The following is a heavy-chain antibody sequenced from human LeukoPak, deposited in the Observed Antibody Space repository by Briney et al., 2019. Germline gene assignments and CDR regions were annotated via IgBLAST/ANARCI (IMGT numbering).Heavy chain of an antibody. CDR1: GVSISSSNSY. D-gene: IGHD5-12*01. Sequence: SETLSLTCTVSGVSISSSNSYWGWIRQPPGKGLEWIGSIYHRESTYYNPSLKSRVTISVDTSKNQFSLKLSSVTAADTAVYYCARDATRMGNYFDYWGQGTLVTVSS. V-gene: IGHV4-39*07. J-gene: IGHJ4*02. CDR3: ARDATRMGNYFDY. CDR2: IYHREST.